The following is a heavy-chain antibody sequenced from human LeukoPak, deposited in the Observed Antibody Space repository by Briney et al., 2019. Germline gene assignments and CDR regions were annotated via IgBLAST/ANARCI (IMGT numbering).Heavy chain of an antibody. J-gene: IGHJ4*02. CDR3: ARDADSGSFDY. CDR1: VFTFSSYA. V-gene: IGHV3-30-3*01. Sequence: PGRSLRLSCAASVFTFSSYAMHWVRQAPGKGLEWVAVISYDGSNKYYADSVKGRFTISRDNSKNTLYLQMNSLRAEDTAVYYCARDADSGSFDYWGQGTLVTVSS. CDR2: ISYDGSNK. D-gene: IGHD1-26*01.